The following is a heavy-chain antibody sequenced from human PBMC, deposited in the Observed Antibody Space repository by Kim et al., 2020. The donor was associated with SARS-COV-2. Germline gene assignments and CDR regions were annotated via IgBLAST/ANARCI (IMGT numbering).Heavy chain of an antibody. V-gene: IGHV3-74*01. CDR3: ARDSSYAFAV. CDR2: IYNDGSTT. D-gene: IGHD3-3*01. CDR1: GFSFSSSW. J-gene: IGHJ6*02. Sequence: GGSLRLSCAASGFSFSSSWMHWVRQAPGKGLVWVSRIYNDGSTTTYADSVKGRFTISRDNAKNTLYLQMNSLRAEDTAVYYCARDSSYAFAVWSQGTTVT.